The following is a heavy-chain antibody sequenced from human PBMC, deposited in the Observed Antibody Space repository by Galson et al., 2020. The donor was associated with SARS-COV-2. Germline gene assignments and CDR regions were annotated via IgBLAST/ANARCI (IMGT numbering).Heavy chain of an antibody. V-gene: IGHV3-33*01. CDR2: IWYDGSNK. CDR3: ARDYSGSSWYAGGYFDY. D-gene: IGHD6-13*01. CDR1: GFTFSSYG. Sequence: GESLKISCAASGFTFSSYGMHWVRQAPGKGLEWVAVIWYDGSNKYYADSVKDRFTISRDNSKNTLYLQMNSLRAEDTAVYYCARDYSGSSWYAGGYFDYWGQGTLVTVSS. J-gene: IGHJ4*02.